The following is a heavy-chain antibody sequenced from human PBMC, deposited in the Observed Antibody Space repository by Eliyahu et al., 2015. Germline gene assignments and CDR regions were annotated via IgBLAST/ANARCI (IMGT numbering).Heavy chain of an antibody. CDR1: GYXFTDSY. D-gene: IGHD3-3*01. V-gene: IGHV1-2*02. CDR3: ARDGLWSNNWFDT. Sequence: QVQLVQSGAEVKKPGASVKVSCRASGYXFTDSYIHWVRQAPGQGLEWMGWINPKSCDTNYAQKFQGRVTMTGDTSITTSYLDLRSLTSDDTAVYYCARDGLWSNNWFDTWGQGTLVTVSS. J-gene: IGHJ5*02. CDR2: INPKSCDT.